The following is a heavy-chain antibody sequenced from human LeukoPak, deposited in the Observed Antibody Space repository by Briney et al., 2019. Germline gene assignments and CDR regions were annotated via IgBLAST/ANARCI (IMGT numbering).Heavy chain of an antibody. V-gene: IGHV4-34*01. CDR1: GGSFSGYY. D-gene: IGHD3-10*01. CDR2: INHSGST. Sequence: PSETLSLTCAVYGGSFSGYYWTWIRQPPGKGLEWIGEINHSGSTNYNPSLKSRVTISVHTSKNQFSLKLNSVTAADTAVYYCARSFQTHNKWGVIKYYYGMDVWGQGTTVTVSS. CDR3: ARSFQTHNKWGVIKYYYGMDV. J-gene: IGHJ6*02.